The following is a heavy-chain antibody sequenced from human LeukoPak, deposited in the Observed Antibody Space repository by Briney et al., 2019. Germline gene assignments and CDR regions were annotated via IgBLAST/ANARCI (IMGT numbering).Heavy chain of an antibody. D-gene: IGHD1-26*01. CDR2: ISYDGSNK. V-gene: IGHV3-30*18. CDR1: GFTFSSYG. Sequence: PGGSLRLSCAASGFTFSSYGMHWVRQAPGKGLEWVAVISYDGSNKYYADSVKGRFTISRDNSKNTLYLQMNSLRAEDTAVYYCAKVANSGSYCSDYWGQGTLVTVSS. J-gene: IGHJ4*02. CDR3: AKVANSGSYCSDY.